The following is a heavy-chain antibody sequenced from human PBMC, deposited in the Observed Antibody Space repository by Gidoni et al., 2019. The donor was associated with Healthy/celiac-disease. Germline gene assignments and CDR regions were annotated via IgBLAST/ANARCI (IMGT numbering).Heavy chain of an antibody. V-gene: IGHV3-23*04. CDR3: AKDPHTWVLLTYYFDY. D-gene: IGHD3-10*01. CDR1: GFTFSSYA. Sequence: EVQLVESGGGLVQPGVSLRLSCAASGFTFSSYAMGWVRQAPGTGLEWVSAISASGGSTDYADSVKGRYTITRDNSKNTLYLQMNSLRAEDTAVYYCAKDPHTWVLLTYYFDYWGQGTLVTVSS. J-gene: IGHJ4*02. CDR2: ISASGGST.